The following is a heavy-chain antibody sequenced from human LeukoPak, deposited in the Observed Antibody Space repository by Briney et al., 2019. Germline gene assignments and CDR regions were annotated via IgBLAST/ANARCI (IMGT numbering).Heavy chain of an antibody. J-gene: IGHJ4*02. CDR2: IQFEESDK. Sequence: GGSLRLSCAVSGFTFSSYGMHWVRQAPGRGLEWVAFIQFEESDKDYAESVKGRFTISRDNSENTLYVQMNRLRPEDTAVYYCAKDLTASFISLDYWGQGTLVTVSS. V-gene: IGHV3-30*02. CDR1: GFTFSSYG. CDR3: AKDLTASFISLDY. D-gene: IGHD3-3*02.